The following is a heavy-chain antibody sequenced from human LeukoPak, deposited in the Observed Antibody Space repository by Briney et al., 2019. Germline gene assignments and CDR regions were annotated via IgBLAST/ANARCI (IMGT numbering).Heavy chain of an antibody. CDR3: AKDAKVGIYLWVGWFDP. D-gene: IGHD3-10*01. V-gene: IGHV3-23*01. Sequence: GGSLRLSCAASGFTFSSYAMSWVRQAPGKGLEWVSVISGSGGTTYHADSVKGRFTISRDNSKNTLYLQMNSLRAEDTAVYYCAKDAKVGIYLWVGWFDPWGQGTLVTVSS. J-gene: IGHJ5*02. CDR1: GFTFSSYA. CDR2: ISGSGGTT.